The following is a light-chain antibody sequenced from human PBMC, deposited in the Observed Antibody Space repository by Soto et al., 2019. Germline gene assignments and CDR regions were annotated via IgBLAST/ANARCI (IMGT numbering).Light chain of an antibody. CDR2: GAS. CDR1: QSVSSSY. J-gene: IGKJ5*01. CDR3: QQYGSSIT. Sequence: EIVLTESPATLSLSPGERETLSCRASQSVSSSYLAWYQQKPGQAPRLRIYGASSRATGIPDRFSGSGSGTDFTLTISRLEPEDFAVYYCQQYGSSITFGQGTRLEIK. V-gene: IGKV3-20*01.